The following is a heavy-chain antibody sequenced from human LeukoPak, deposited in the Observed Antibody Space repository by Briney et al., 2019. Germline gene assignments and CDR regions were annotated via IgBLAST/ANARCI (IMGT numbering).Heavy chain of an antibody. CDR2: INSDGSVT. CDR3: ARVRLSYYFDY. V-gene: IGHV3-74*01. D-gene: IGHD3-16*02. CDR1: GFTFSSYC. J-gene: IGHJ4*02. Sequence: PGGSLRLACAASGFTFSSYCMYWVRQAPGKGLVWVSRINSDGSVTNYADSVKGRFTISRDNAKNTLYLQMNSLRDEDTAVCYCARVRLSYYFDYWGQGTLGTVSS.